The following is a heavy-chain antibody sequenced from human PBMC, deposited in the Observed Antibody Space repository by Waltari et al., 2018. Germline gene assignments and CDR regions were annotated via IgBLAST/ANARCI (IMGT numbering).Heavy chain of an antibody. CDR3: ARPEPHNDALDI. D-gene: IGHD1-1*01. J-gene: IGHJ3*02. CDR1: GYSFTKYW. Sequence: EVQLVQSGAEVKKTGESVRISCKASGYSFTKYWMGWVRQMPGKGLEWRGFIYPGDSGDSDIRYGPSFQGQVIISADKSISTAYLQLINLKASDTAMYYCARPEPHNDALDIWGQGTMVTVSS. CDR2: IYPGDSGDSDI. V-gene: IGHV5-51*03.